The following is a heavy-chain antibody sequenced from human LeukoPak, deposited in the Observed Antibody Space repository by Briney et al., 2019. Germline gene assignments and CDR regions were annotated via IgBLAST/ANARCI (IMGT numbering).Heavy chain of an antibody. Sequence: AASVKVSCKVSGYTLTELSMHWVRQAPGQGLEWMGMIYPRDGSTSYAQKFQGRVTVTRDTSTSTVHMELSGLRSEDTAVYYCVRDGEGVAISVNYWFDPWGQGTLVTVSS. J-gene: IGHJ5*02. CDR1: GYTLTELS. CDR3: VRDGEGVAISVNYWFDP. V-gene: IGHV1-46*01. CDR2: IYPRDGST. D-gene: IGHD3-10*01.